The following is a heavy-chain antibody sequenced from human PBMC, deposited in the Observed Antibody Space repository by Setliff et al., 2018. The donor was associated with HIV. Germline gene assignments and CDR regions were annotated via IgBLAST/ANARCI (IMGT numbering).Heavy chain of an antibody. V-gene: IGHV3-11*01. J-gene: IGHJ4*02. D-gene: IGHD6-19*01. CDR3: ASSWGNSSGWTIDY. CDR2: ISSSGSTI. CDR1: GGSIISGDHY. Sequence: LSLTCTVSGGSIISGDHYWSWIRQAPGKGLEWVSYISSSGSTIYYADSVKGRFTISRDNAKNSLYLQMNSLRAEDTAVYYCASSWGNSSGWTIDYWGQGTLVTVSS.